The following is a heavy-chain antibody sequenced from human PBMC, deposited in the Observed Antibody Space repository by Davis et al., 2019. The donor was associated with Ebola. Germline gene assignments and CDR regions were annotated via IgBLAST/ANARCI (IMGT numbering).Heavy chain of an antibody. Sequence: GESLKISCAASGLTFSSYGMHWVRQAPGKGLEWVAVIWYDGSNKYYADSVKGRFTISRDNSKHTLYLQMNSLRAEDTAVYYCARDPQWLVGFGFDYWGQGTLVTVSS. D-gene: IGHD6-19*01. V-gene: IGHV3-33*01. J-gene: IGHJ4*02. CDR1: GLTFSSYG. CDR3: ARDPQWLVGFGFDY. CDR2: IWYDGSNK.